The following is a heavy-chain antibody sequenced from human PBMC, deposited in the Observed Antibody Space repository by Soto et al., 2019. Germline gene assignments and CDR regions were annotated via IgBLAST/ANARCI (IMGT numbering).Heavy chain of an antibody. CDR2: INPNNGGT. CDR1: GYTFTGYY. J-gene: IGHJ4*02. CDR3: ATALRGTSVGDQSHLDY. D-gene: IGHD4-17*01. V-gene: IGHV1-2*04. Sequence: QVQLVQSGAEVKKPGASVKVSCKASGYTFTGYYMHWVRQAPGQGLEWMGWINPNNGGTNYAQNFQGWVSMTRDTSISTVYMELSRLRSDDTAVYYCATALRGTSVGDQSHLDYWGQGTLVTVSS.